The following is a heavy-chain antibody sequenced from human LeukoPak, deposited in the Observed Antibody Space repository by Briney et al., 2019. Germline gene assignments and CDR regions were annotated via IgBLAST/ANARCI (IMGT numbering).Heavy chain of an antibody. D-gene: IGHD2-21*01. CDR3: AKDFRIGYSAHFDY. J-gene: IGHJ4*02. Sequence: GGSLRLSCAASGFTFSSYAMHWVRQAPGKGLEWVAVISYDGSNKYYADSVKGRFTISRDNSKNTLYLQMDSLRGEDTAIYYCAKDFRIGYSAHFDYWGQGAQVTVSS. CDR2: ISYDGSNK. V-gene: IGHV3-30*04. CDR1: GFTFSSYA.